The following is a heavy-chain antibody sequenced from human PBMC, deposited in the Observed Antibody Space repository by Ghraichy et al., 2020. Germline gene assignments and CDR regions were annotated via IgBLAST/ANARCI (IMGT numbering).Heavy chain of an antibody. CDR3: AKGGTVRGIQYYNGMDV. CDR2: ISSSSTI. J-gene: IGHJ6*02. Sequence: LSLTCAASGFTFSSYSMNWVRQAPGKGLEWVSYISSSSTIYYADSVKGRFTISRDNAKNSLYLQMNSLRAEDTAVYYCAKGGTVRGIQYYNGMDVWGQGTTVTVSS. D-gene: IGHD3-10*01. V-gene: IGHV3-48*04. CDR1: GFTFSSYS.